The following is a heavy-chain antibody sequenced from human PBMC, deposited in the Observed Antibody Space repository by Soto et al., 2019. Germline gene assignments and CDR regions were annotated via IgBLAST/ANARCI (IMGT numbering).Heavy chain of an antibody. J-gene: IGHJ4*02. V-gene: IGHV3-23*01. CDR3: ANAVRSSSSSPFDY. CDR2: ISGSGGST. D-gene: IGHD6-6*01. Sequence: EVQLLESGGGLVQPGGSLRLSCAASGFTFSSYAMSWVRQAPGKGLEWVSAISGSGGSTYYADSVKGRFTISRDNSKNTLYLQMTSLRAEDTAVYYCANAVRSSSSSPFDYWGQGTLVTVSS. CDR1: GFTFSSYA.